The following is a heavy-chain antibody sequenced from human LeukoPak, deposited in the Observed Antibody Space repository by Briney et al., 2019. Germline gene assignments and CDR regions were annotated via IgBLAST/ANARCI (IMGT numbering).Heavy chain of an antibody. D-gene: IGHD2-2*01. CDR2: INPSGGRA. V-gene: IGHV3-23*01. CDR1: TFTFSDSG. CDR3: ARDQPHAASWFDP. Sequence: GGSLRLSCAASTFTFSDSGMDWVRQAPGRGLEWVSTINPSGGRAYYADSVRGRFTISRDNSKNTVYLQINSLRVEDTAIYYCARDQPHAASWFDPWGQGTLVTVSS. J-gene: IGHJ5*02.